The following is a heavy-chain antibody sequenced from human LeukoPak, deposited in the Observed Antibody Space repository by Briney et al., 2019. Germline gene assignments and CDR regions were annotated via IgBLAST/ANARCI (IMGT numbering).Heavy chain of an antibody. CDR2: INPYSGDT. CDR3: AKDQGSLTRSWYTGY. CDR1: GYTFTGYH. V-gene: IGHV1-2*06. D-gene: IGHD6-13*01. J-gene: IGHJ4*02. Sequence: ASVKVSCKASGYTFTGYHIHWVRQAPGQGLEWMGRINPYSGDTNFAQKFQGRVTMTRDTSITTAYMDLSSLTPDDTAVYFCAKDQGSLTRSWYTGYWGQGTQVTVSS.